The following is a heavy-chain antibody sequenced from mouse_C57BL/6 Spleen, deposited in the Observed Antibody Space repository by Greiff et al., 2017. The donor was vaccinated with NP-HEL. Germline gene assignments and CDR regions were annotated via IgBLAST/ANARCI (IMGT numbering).Heavy chain of an antibody. V-gene: IGHV1-81*01. CDR2: IYPRSGNT. J-gene: IGHJ2*01. CDR1: GYTFTSYG. Sequence: VKLMESGAELARPGASVKLSCKASGYTFTSYGISWVKQRTGQGLEWIGEIYPRSGNTYYNEKFKGKATLTADKSSSTAYMELRSLTSEDSAVYFCARYSSSYVGYWGQGTTLTVSS. CDR3: ARYSSSYVGY. D-gene: IGHD1-1*01.